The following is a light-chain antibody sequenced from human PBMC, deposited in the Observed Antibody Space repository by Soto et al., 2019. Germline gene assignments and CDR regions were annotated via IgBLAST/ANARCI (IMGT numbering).Light chain of an antibody. CDR2: GAS. CDR1: QSVSSN. J-gene: IGKJ1*01. V-gene: IGKV3-15*01. CDR3: QQYSDWPRT. Sequence: EIVMTQSPATLSVSPGERATLSYRASQSVSSNLAWYQQKPGQAPRLLIYGASTTATGIPARFSGSGSGTDFTLTIRSLQSEDFAVYYCQQYSDWPRTFGQGTKVEIK.